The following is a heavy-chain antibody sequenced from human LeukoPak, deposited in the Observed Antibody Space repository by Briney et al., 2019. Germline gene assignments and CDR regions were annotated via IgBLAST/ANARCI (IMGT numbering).Heavy chain of an antibody. D-gene: IGHD4-17*01. V-gene: IGHV4-59*08. CDR1: GGSISSFY. J-gene: IGHJ4*02. Sequence: TASETLSLTCTVSGGSISSFYWSWIRQPPGKGLEWVGYIYYTGSTNYNPSLKSRLTTSVDASKNQFSLNLSSVTATDTAVYYCASLSTVTQGYFDSWGQGTLVTVSS. CDR2: IYYTGST. CDR3: ASLSTVTQGYFDS.